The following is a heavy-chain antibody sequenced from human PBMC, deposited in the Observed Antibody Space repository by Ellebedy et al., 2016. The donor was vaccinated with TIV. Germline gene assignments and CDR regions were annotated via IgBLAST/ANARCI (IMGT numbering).Heavy chain of an antibody. CDR3: ARDHRPSSIVATIFDL. V-gene: IGHV1-18*01. CDR2: INDYNGNT. Sequence: AASVKVSCKASGYTFTSYGISWLRQAPGHGLELMGGINDYNGNTNYAQKLQGRVTMTTDTSTSTAYMELRSLRSDDTAVYYCARDHRPSSIVATIFDLWGQGTLVTVSS. J-gene: IGHJ5*02. CDR1: GYTFTSYG. D-gene: IGHD5-12*01.